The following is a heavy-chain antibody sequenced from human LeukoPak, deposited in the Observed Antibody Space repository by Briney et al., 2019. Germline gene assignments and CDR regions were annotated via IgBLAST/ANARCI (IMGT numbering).Heavy chain of an antibody. CDR1: GFTFRTYG. CDR2: IVSDGSDK. Sequence: GGSLRLSCAASGFTFRTYGIHWVRQAPGKGLEWVAFIVSDGSDKYYADFVKGRYTISRDNAKNSLYLQMNSLRAEDTAVYYCARETPVVRYSGNDYWGQGTLVTVSS. V-gene: IGHV3-30*02. J-gene: IGHJ4*02. D-gene: IGHD3-9*01. CDR3: ARETPVVRYSGNDY.